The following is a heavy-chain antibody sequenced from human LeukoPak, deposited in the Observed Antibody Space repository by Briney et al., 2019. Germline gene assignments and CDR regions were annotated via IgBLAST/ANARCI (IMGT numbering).Heavy chain of an antibody. V-gene: IGHV3-30*18. J-gene: IGHJ4*02. CDR2: ISYDGSNK. D-gene: IGHD4-17*01. CDR3: AKETNGDHRQYYFDY. Sequence: GGSLRLSCAASGFTFSSYGMHWVRQAPGKGLEWVAVISYDGSNKYYADPVKGRFTISRGNSKNTLYLQMNSLRAEDTAVYYCAKETNGDHRQYYFDYWGQGTLVTVSS. CDR1: GFTFSSYG.